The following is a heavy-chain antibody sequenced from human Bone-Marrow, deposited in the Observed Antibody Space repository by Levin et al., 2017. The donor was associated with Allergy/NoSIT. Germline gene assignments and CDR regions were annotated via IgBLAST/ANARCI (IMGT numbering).Heavy chain of an antibody. CDR3: ARDAVAGHDY. J-gene: IGHJ4*02. D-gene: IGHD6-19*01. CDR1: GFTFSDYL. CDR2: IKLDGSEQ. Sequence: PGGSLRLSCAVSGFTFSDYLMSWVRQAPGKGLEWLANIKLDGSEQFYVDSVEGRFTISRDNAKNSLYLQMSSLRVEDTAVYYCARDAVAGHDYWGQGTQVTVSS. V-gene: IGHV3-7*01.